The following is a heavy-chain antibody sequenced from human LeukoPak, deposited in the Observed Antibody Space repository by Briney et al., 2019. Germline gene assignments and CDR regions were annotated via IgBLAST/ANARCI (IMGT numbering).Heavy chain of an antibody. CDR3: ARRIVV. J-gene: IGHJ4*02. CDR1: GFTVSSNY. Sequence: GSLRLSCAASGFTVSSNYMSWIRQPPGQGLEWIGYIYYSGSTNYNPSLKSRVTISVDTSKNQFSLKLSSVTAADTAVYYCARRIVVWGQGTLVTVSS. D-gene: IGHD3-22*01. V-gene: IGHV4-59*08. CDR2: IYYSGST.